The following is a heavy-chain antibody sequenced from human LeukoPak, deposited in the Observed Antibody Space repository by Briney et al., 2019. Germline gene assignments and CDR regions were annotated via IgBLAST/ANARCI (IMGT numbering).Heavy chain of an antibody. CDR3: ARVGVDITIFGVVPHDAFDI. CDR1: GFTFSSYA. CDR2: ISYDGSNK. J-gene: IGHJ3*02. Sequence: QPGRSLRLSCAASGFTFSSYAMHWVRQAPGKGLEWVAVISYDGSNKYYADSVKGRFTISRDNSKNTLYLQMNSLRAEDTAVYYCARVGVDITIFGVVPHDAFDIWGQGTMVTVSS. V-gene: IGHV3-30-3*01. D-gene: IGHD3-3*01.